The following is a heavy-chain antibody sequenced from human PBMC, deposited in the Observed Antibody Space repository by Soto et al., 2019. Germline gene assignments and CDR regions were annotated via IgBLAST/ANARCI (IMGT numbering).Heavy chain of an antibody. V-gene: IGHV3-48*02. CDR2: ITGGGDTI. D-gene: IGHD7-27*01. CDR3: ARDNVWAFDY. Sequence: EVQLVEAGGGLVQPGGSLRLSCAASGYTFSSYSMNWVRQAPGKGLEWVSYITGGGDTIHYADSVKGRFTISRDNAKNSLYLQMNSLRDEDTAVYFCARDNVWAFDYWGQGTLVTVSS. J-gene: IGHJ4*02. CDR1: GYTFSSYS.